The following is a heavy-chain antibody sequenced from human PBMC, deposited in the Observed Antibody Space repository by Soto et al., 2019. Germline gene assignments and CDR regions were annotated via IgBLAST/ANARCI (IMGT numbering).Heavy chain of an antibody. CDR3: ARDDYGVYYSYGMDV. CDR1: GGTFRSYA. V-gene: IGHV1-69*06. Sequence: QVQLVQSGAEVKKPGSSVKVSCKASGGTFRSYAFSWVRQAPGQGLEWMGGIIPIFGTANYAQKFQGRVTITADKSTSTGYMELGSLTSEDTDVYYCARDDYGVYYSYGMDVWGQGTTVTVSS. CDR2: IIPIFGTA. D-gene: IGHD4-17*01. J-gene: IGHJ6*02.